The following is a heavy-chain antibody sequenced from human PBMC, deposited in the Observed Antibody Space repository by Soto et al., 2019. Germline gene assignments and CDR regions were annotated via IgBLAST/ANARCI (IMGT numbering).Heavy chain of an antibody. V-gene: IGHV3-13*01. CDR1: GFSFNNYD. CDR3: ARGTTVPKGSYWYLDL. CDR2: IGFAGDT. Sequence: EANLVESGGGLVQPGGSLRLSCAASGFSFNNYDMHWVRQATRKSLEWVATIGFAGDTYYPRSVKGRFTISRKNAINSVYRPMGGLRAEDTAVYYCARGTTVPKGSYWYLDLWCSGTLVTVSS. D-gene: IGHD4-17*01. J-gene: IGHJ2*01.